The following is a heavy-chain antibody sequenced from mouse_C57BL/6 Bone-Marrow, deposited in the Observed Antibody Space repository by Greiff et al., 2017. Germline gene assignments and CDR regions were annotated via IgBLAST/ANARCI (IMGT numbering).Heavy chain of an antibody. J-gene: IGHJ4*01. CDR3: ARHFRLRRRGKLVDY. Sequence: EVMLVESGGDLVKPGGSLKLSCAASGFTFSSYGMSWVRQTPDKRLEWVATISSGGSYTYYPDSVKGRFTISRDNAKNTLYLQMSSLKSEDTDMYDCARHFRLRRRGKLVDYWGQGTSVTVSS. CDR2: ISSGGSYT. CDR1: GFTFSSYG. V-gene: IGHV5-6*01. D-gene: IGHD2-4*01.